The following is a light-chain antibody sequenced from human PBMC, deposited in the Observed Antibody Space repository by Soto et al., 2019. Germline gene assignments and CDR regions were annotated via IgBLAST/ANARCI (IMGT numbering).Light chain of an antibody. CDR1: SSDVGGYNY. Sequence: SELKQVAYVSRSHGQSRTITKTKTSSDVGGYNYVSWYQQHPGKAPKLMIYDVSNRPSGVSNRFSGSKSGNTASLTISGLQAEDEADYYCSSYTSSSTRVFGTGTKVTVL. V-gene: IGLV2-14*01. CDR2: DVS. J-gene: IGLJ1*01. CDR3: SSYTSSSTRV.